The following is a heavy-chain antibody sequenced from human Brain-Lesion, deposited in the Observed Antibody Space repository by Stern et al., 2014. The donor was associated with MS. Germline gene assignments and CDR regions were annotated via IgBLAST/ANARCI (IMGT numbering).Heavy chain of an antibody. CDR2: TNPNTGGN. CDR3: ARDQRGITIFGVVTDYYYLGMDV. V-gene: IGHV1-2*02. Sequence: QVQLVHSGAEVTKPGASVKVSCKTSGYIFTGYYIHWVRQAPGQGLEWVAWTNPNTGGNKYPQKFQGRVAMSRDTSISTAYVELSSLTSDDTAVYYCARDQRGITIFGVVTDYYYLGMDVWGQGTTVTVSS. J-gene: IGHJ6*02. CDR1: GYIFTGYY. D-gene: IGHD3-3*01.